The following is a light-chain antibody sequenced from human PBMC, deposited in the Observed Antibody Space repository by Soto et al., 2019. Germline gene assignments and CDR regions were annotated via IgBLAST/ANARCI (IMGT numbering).Light chain of an antibody. J-gene: IGLJ2*01. V-gene: IGLV1-51*01. CDR1: SSNIGNNY. CDR3: GSWDSSISAVV. Sequence: QSALTQPPSVSASPGQKVTISCSGSSSNIGNNYVSSYQQLPRTAPQLLIYENNKRPSGIPDRFSGSKSGKSATLGITGLQTGEEADYYCGSWDSSISAVVFGGGTQLTVL. CDR2: ENN.